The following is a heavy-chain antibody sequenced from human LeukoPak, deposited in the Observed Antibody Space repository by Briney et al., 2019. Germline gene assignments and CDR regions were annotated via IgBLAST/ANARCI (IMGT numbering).Heavy chain of an antibody. V-gene: IGHV3-48*04. CDR3: AELGITMIGGV. Sequence: PGGSLRLSCAASGFIFSSYGMHWVSQAPAKGLEWVSYISSSGSTIYYADSVKGRFTISRDNAKNSLYLQMNSLRAEDTAVYYCAELGITMIGGVWGKGTTVTISS. CDR2: ISSSGSTI. D-gene: IGHD3-10*02. CDR1: GFIFSSYG. J-gene: IGHJ6*04.